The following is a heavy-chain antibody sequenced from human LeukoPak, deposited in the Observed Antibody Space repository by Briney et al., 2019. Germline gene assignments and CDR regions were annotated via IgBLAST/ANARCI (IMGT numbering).Heavy chain of an antibody. Sequence: SVKVSCEASGGTFSSYAISWVRQAPGQGLEWMGGIIPIFGTANYAQKFQGRVTITADESTSTAYMELSSLRSEDTAVYYCAREIPLMTTVTTGAFDIWGQGTMVTVSS. V-gene: IGHV1-69*13. CDR3: AREIPLMTTVTTGAFDI. J-gene: IGHJ3*02. CDR1: GGTFSSYA. D-gene: IGHD4-17*01. CDR2: IIPIFGTA.